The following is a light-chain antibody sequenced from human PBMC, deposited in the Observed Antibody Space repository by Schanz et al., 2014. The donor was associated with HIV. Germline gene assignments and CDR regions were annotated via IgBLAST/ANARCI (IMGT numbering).Light chain of an antibody. CDR2: RNN. Sequence: QSVLTQPPSASGPPGQRVTISCSGSSSNIGSNYVYWYQQLPGTAPKLLIYRNNQRPSGVPDRFSGSKSGTSASLAISGLRSEDEADYYCAAWDDSLSGVVVFGGGTKLTVL. CDR1: SSNIGSNY. V-gene: IGLV1-47*01. J-gene: IGLJ2*01. CDR3: AAWDDSLSGVVV.